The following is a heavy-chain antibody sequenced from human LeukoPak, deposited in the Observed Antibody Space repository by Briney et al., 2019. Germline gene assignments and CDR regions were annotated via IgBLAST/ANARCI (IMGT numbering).Heavy chain of an antibody. CDR3: AKGGYYYGSGRSYYFDY. V-gene: IGHV3-23*01. D-gene: IGHD3-10*01. CDR1: GFTFSSYA. Sequence: GGSLRLSCAASGFTFSSYAMSWVRQAPGKGLEWVSAISGSGGSTYYADSVKGRFTISRDNPKNTLYLQMNSLRAEDTAVYYCAKGGYYYGSGRSYYFDYWGQGTLVTVSS. J-gene: IGHJ4*02. CDR2: ISGSGGST.